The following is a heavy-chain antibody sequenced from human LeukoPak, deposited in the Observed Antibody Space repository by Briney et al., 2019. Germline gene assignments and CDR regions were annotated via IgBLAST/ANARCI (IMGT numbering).Heavy chain of an antibody. J-gene: IGHJ4*02. CDR3: ARGDNSGWRNVYYFDY. CDR1: GFTFSSYS. V-gene: IGHV3-21*01. D-gene: IGHD6-19*01. CDR2: ISSSSSYI. Sequence: GGSLRLSCAASGFTFSSYSMNWVRQAPGKGLEWVSSISSSSSYIYYADSVKGRFTISRDNAKNSLYLQMNSLRAEDTAVYYCARGDNSGWRNVYYFDYWGQGTLVTVSS.